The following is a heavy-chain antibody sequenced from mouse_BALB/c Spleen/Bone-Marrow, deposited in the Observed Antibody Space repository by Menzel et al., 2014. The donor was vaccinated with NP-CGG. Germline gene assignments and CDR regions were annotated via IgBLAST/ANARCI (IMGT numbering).Heavy chain of an antibody. Sequence: EVKLMESGGGLVKPGGSLKLSCAASGFTFSSYSMSWVRQTPEKRLEWVATISSGGHYTYYPDSVKGRFTISRDNAKNTLYLQMSSLKSEDTAMYYCSKDGGYDYSYYFDYWGQGTTPTVSS. D-gene: IGHD2-4*01. CDR3: SKDGGYDYSYYFDY. J-gene: IGHJ2*01. V-gene: IGHV5-6-4*01. CDR2: ISSGGHYT. CDR1: GFTFSSYS.